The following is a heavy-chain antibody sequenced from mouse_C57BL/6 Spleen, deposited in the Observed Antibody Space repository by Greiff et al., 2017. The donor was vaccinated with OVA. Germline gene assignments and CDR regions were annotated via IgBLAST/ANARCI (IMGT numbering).Heavy chain of an antibody. CDR1: GYTFTDYN. CDR2: INPNNGGT. J-gene: IGHJ4*01. Sequence: EVQLKESGPELVKPGASVKMSCKASGYTFTDYNMHWVKQSHGKSLEWIGYINPNNGGTSYNQKFKGKATLTVNKSSSTAYMELRSLTSEDSAVYYCAGYYGNYYYAMDYWGQGTSVTVSS. D-gene: IGHD2-1*01. V-gene: IGHV1-22*01. CDR3: AGYYGNYYYAMDY.